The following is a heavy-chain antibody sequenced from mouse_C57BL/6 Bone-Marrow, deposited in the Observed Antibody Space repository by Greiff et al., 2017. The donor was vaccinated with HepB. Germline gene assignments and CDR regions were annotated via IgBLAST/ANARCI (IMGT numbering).Heavy chain of an antibody. V-gene: IGHV5-6*02. CDR1: GFTFSSYG. Sequence: EVKLMESGGDLVKPGGSLKLSCAASGFTFSSYGMSWVRQTPDKRLEWVATISSGGSYTYYPDSVKGRFTISRDNAKNTLYLQMSCLKSEDTAMYYCARRNWVDYWGQGTTLTVSS. D-gene: IGHD4-1*01. J-gene: IGHJ2*01. CDR3: ARRNWVDY. CDR2: ISSGGSYT.